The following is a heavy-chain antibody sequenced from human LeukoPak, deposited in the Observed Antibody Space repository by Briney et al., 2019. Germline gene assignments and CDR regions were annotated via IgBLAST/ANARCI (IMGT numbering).Heavy chain of an antibody. D-gene: IGHD3-3*01. CDR2: IYHSGST. CDR1: GYSISSGYY. J-gene: IGHJ4*02. CDR3: ARANYDFWSGYYPLDY. V-gene: IGHV4-38-2*02. Sequence: KPPETLSLTRTVSGYSISSGYYWGWIRQPPGKGLEWIGSIYHSGSTYYNPSLKSRVTISVDTSKNQFSLKLSSVTAADTAVYYCARANYDFWSGYYPLDYWGQGTLVTVSS.